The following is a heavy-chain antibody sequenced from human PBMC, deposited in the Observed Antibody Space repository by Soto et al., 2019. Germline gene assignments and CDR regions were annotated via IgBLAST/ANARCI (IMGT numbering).Heavy chain of an antibody. CDR1: GGSFSGYY. V-gene: IGHV4-34*01. Sequence: SETLSVTCAVYGGSFSGYYLSWIRPPPGKGLEWIGEINHSGSTNYNPSLKSRVTISVDTSKNQFSLKLSSVTAADTAVYYCARAGNYDILTGYYIGIDYWGQGTLVTVSS. J-gene: IGHJ4*02. CDR2: INHSGST. CDR3: ARAGNYDILTGYYIGIDY. D-gene: IGHD3-9*01.